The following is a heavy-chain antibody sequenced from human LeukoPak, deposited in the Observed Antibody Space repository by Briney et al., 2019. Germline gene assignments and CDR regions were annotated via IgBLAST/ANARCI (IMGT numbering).Heavy chain of an antibody. J-gene: IGHJ6*03. CDR2: IYPDDSDT. CDR3: ARHGHCTNGVCYSNYYYYMDV. V-gene: IGHV5-51*01. Sequence: GESLKISCKGSGYSFTSYWIGWVRQMPGKGLEWMGIIYPDDSDTRYSPSFEGQVIISVDKSISTAHLQWSSLKASDTATYYCARHGHCTNGVCYSNYYYYMDVWGKGTTVTVSS. CDR1: GYSFTSYW. D-gene: IGHD2-8*01.